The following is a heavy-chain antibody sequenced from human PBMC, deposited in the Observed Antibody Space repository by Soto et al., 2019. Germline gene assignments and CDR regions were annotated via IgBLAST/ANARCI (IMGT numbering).Heavy chain of an antibody. V-gene: IGHV2-26*01. CDR1: GFSLSNRRMG. J-gene: IGHJ4*02. D-gene: IGHD2-21*01. CDR2: IFSNDEK. Sequence: QVTLTESGPVLVKPAETLTLTCTVSGFSLSNRRMGVSWIRQPPGKALEWLAHIFSNDEKSYSPSLKTRVTVSKDTSRSQVVFRMTNMDPVDTATYYCARIDISRVIWGQGALVTVSS. CDR3: ARIDISRVI.